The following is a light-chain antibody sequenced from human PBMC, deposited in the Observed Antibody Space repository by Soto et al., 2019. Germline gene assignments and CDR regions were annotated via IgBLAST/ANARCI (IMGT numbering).Light chain of an antibody. Sequence: EMVMTQSPATLSVSPGERATLSCRASQSVSSNLAWYQQKPGQAPRLLIYGASTRATGIPARFSGSGSGTEFTLTISSLQSEDFAVYYCQQYNKWPPRAFGQGTKVDIK. CDR1: QSVSSN. J-gene: IGKJ1*01. V-gene: IGKV3-15*01. CDR2: GAS. CDR3: QQYNKWPPRA.